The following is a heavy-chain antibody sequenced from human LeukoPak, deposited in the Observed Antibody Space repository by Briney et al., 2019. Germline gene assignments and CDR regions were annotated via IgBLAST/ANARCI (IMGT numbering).Heavy chain of an antibody. J-gene: IGHJ4*02. CDR3: ARDGSDYDYVWGSYRYFDY. D-gene: IGHD3-16*02. CDR1: GFTFSSYG. V-gene: IGHV3-33*01. Sequence: GGSLRLSCAASGFTFSSYGMHWVRQAPGKGLEWVAVIWYDGSNKYYADSVKGRFTISRDNSKNTLYLQMNSLRAEDTAVYYCARDGSDYDYVWGSYRYFDYWGQGTLVSVSS. CDR2: IWYDGSNK.